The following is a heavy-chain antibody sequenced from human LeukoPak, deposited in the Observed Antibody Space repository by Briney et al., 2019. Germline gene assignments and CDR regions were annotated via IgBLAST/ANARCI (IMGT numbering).Heavy chain of an antibody. J-gene: IGHJ4*02. D-gene: IGHD3-3*01. Sequence: EPGGSLRLSCEDSGFTFRSYEMNWGWHAPRKGLERIAYLSSIGSAFSYADSLMGRFTIARDNAKTSDYLEMNSTRADDTAVYYCARSARLMKGVVEVTVLDDWGQGTLVTVSS. CDR3: ARSARLMKGVVEVTVLDD. CDR2: LSSIGSAF. CDR1: GFTFRSYE. V-gene: IGHV3-48*03.